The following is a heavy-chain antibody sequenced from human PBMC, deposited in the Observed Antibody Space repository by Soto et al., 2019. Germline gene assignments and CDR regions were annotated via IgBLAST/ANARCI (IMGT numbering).Heavy chain of an antibody. CDR3: AKDLVPYCSGGSCYSTWFDP. V-gene: IGHV3-23*01. Sequence: GGSLRLSCAASGFTFSSYAMSWVRQAPGKGLEWVSAISGSGGSTYYADSVKGRFTISRDNSKNTLYLQMNSLRAEDTAVYYCAKDLVPYCSGGSCYSTWFDPWGQGTLVAVSS. CDR1: GFTFSSYA. CDR2: ISGSGGST. D-gene: IGHD2-15*01. J-gene: IGHJ5*02.